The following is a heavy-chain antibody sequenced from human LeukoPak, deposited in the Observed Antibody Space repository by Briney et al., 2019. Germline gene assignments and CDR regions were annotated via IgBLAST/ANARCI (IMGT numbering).Heavy chain of an antibody. V-gene: IGHV3-30*03. CDR1: GFTFSSYG. D-gene: IGHD3-16*01. Sequence: GGSLRLSCAASGFTFSSYGMHWVRQAPGKALEWVAVISYDGSNKFYADSVKGRFTISRDNSKSTLYLQMNSLRGEDTAVYYCARVGDMEAFDIWGQGTRVTVSS. CDR3: ARVGDMEAFDI. CDR2: ISYDGSNK. J-gene: IGHJ3*02.